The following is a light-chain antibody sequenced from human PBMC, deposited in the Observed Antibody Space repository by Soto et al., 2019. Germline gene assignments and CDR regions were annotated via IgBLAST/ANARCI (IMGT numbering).Light chain of an antibody. J-gene: IGLJ1*01. CDR2: DVS. V-gene: IGLV2-11*01. CDR1: SRAVGDYNS. Sequence: QSVLPQPRSVSGAPGQSVTVSCLCTSRAVGDYNSVSWYQQHPGKAPKLMIYDVSKRPSGGPDRFSGYKSGNTASLTISGLQADDEADYYYCSYAGRYLYVFGTGTKVTVL. CDR3: CSYAGRYLYV.